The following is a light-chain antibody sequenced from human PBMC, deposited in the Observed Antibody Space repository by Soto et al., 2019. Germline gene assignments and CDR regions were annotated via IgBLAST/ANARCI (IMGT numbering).Light chain of an antibody. J-gene: IGKJ5*01. CDR3: QQYNVWPLT. V-gene: IGKV3-15*01. Sequence: EIVMTQSPVTVSVSPGERVTLSCRASQSVSSNLAWYQQKPGQAPSLLIYGAFTRATGIPARFSGSGSGTEFTLTISSLQSEDFAVYYCQQYNVWPLTFGGGTRLEIK. CDR1: QSVSSN. CDR2: GAF.